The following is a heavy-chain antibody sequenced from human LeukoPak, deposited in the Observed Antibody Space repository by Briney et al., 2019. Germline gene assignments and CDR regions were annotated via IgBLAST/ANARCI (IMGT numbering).Heavy chain of an antibody. CDR1: GYTFTCYY. CDR2: IYPNSGGT. J-gene: IGHJ3*01. V-gene: IGHV1-2*02. D-gene: IGHD6-13*01. Sequence: ASVTVSRKGSGYTFTCYYFHWVRQPPAQGLEWMGLIYPNSGGTNKAQKFPGRVTIIMDTDISTASMYLNGLKSGDTAVVYCARESALEEQMLGGAFDVWGQGTMVTVSS. CDR3: ARESALEEQMLGGAFDV.